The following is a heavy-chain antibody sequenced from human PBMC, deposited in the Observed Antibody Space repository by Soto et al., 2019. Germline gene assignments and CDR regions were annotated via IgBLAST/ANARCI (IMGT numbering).Heavy chain of an antibody. Sequence: GGSLRLSCAASGFTFSGYGMHWVRQVPGKGLEWVATTSSHETDKYYVESVKGRFTISRDNYRDALYLQMNSLRGEDTAVYYSAKDTYCGSGNHYLFDYWGQGTLVTVTS. J-gene: IGHJ4*02. D-gene: IGHD3-10*01. V-gene: IGHV3-30*18. CDR1: GFTFSGYG. CDR2: TSSHETDK. CDR3: AKDTYCGSGNHYLFDY.